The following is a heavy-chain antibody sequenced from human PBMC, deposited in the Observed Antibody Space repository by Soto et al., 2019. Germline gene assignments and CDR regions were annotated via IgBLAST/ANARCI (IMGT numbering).Heavy chain of an antibody. Sequence: QVQLVQSGAEVKKPGSSVKVSCKASGDTFINFAIIWVRQAPGQGLEWMGGTIPIIGTGTPNYPQKFQGRVTITADKSTRTAYLELSSLRSEDTAVYSCARKNYGDYYYYGMGVWGQGTTVTVSS. J-gene: IGHJ6*02. CDR2: TIPIIGTGTP. CDR1: GDTFINFA. D-gene: IGHD3-10*01. V-gene: IGHV1-69*06. CDR3: ARKNYGDYYYYGMGV.